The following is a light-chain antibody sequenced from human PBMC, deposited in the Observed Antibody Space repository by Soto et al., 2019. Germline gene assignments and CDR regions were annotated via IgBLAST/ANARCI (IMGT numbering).Light chain of an antibody. V-gene: IGKV1D-13*01. CDR2: DAS. J-gene: IGKJ4*01. CDR3: QQFNNYPLT. Sequence: AIQLTQSPSSLSASVGDRVTVTCRASQGISSALAWYQQKPGRAPKLLIYDASNLEGGVPSRFSGRGSETDFALTISSLQPEDLATYYCQQFNNYPLTFGGGTKVEIK. CDR1: QGISSA.